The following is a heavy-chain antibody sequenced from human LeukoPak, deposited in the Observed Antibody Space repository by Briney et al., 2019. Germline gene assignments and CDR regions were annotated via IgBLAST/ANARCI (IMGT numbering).Heavy chain of an antibody. V-gene: IGHV3-66*01. J-gene: IGHJ4*02. D-gene: IGHD3-10*01. CDR3: ARELWFGELPGGLDY. Sequence: GGSLRLSCAASGFTVSSNYTSWVRQAPGKGLEWVSVIYSGGSTYYADSVKGRFTISRDNSKNTLYLQMNSLRAEDTAVYYCARELWFGELPGGLDYWGQGTLVTVSS. CDR2: IYSGGST. CDR1: GFTVSSNY.